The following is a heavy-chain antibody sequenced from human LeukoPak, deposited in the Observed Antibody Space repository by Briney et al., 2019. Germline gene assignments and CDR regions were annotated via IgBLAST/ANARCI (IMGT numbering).Heavy chain of an antibody. CDR2: ISGSGGST. D-gene: IGHD3-22*01. CDR1: GFTFSSYA. V-gene: IGHV3-23*01. J-gene: IGHJ4*02. CDR3: AKGPRDDSSGYYYFGYFDY. Sequence: GGSLRLSCAASGFTFSSYAMSWVRQAPGKGLEWVSTISGSGGSTYYADSVKGRFTISRDNSKNTLYLQMNSLRAEDTAVYYCAKGPRDDSSGYYYFGYFDYWGQGTLVTVSS.